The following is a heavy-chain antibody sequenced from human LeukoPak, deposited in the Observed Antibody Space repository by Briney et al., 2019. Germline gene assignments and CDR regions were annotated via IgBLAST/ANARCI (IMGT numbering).Heavy chain of an antibody. V-gene: IGHV1-69*05. Sequence: SVKVSCKASGGTFSSYAISWVRQAPGQGLEWMGRIIPIFGTANYAQKFQGRVTITTDESTSTAYMELSSLRSEDTAVYYCARDSAALIVVATDGAFDIWGQGTMVTVSS. CDR1: GGTFSSYA. CDR2: IIPIFGTA. J-gene: IGHJ3*02. D-gene: IGHD3-22*01. CDR3: ARDSAALIVVATDGAFDI.